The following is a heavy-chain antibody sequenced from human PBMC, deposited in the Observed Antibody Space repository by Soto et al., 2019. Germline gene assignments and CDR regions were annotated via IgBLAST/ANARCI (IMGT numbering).Heavy chain of an antibody. CDR2: IYYTGNS. J-gene: IGHJ4*02. CDR1: GGSITTNGHY. Sequence: PSETLSLTCSVSGGSITTNGHYWTWIRQHPGQGLEWIAYIYYTGNSYLNPPLKSRLSISVDTSKNEFSLELRSVTAADTAVYYCAREQWGFDSWGQGTLVTVSS. CDR3: AREQWGFDS. V-gene: IGHV4-31*03. D-gene: IGHD6-19*01.